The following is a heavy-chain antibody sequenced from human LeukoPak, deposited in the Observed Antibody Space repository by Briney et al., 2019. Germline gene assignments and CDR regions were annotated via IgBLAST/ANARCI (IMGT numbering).Heavy chain of an antibody. CDR1: GFTFSSYW. CDR3: ARDIGYGSQTPANWFDP. V-gene: IGHV3-7*01. D-gene: IGHD4-17*01. CDR2: IKQDGSEK. J-gene: IGHJ5*02. Sequence: PGGSLRLSCAASGFTFSSYWMSWVRQAPGKGLEWVANIKQDGSEKYYVDSVKGRFTISRDNAKNSLYLQMNSLRAEDTAVYYCARDIGYGSQTPANWFDPWGQGTLVTVSS.